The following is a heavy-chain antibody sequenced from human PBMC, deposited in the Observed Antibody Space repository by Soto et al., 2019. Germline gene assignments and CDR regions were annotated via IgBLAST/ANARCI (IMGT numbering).Heavy chain of an antibody. CDR1: GFTFSSYS. D-gene: IGHD2-2*01. V-gene: IGHV3-48*01. CDR3: ARGSVVVVPAATDLDI. Sequence: EVQLVESGGGLVQPGGSLRLSCAASGFTFSSYSMNWVRQAPGKGLEWVSYISSSSSTIYYADSVKGRFTISRDNAKNSLYLQMNSLRAEDTAVYYCARGSVVVVPAATDLDIWGQGTMVTVSS. CDR2: ISSSSSTI. J-gene: IGHJ3*02.